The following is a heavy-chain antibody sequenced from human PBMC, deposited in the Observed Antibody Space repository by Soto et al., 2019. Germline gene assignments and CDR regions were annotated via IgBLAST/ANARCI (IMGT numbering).Heavy chain of an antibody. D-gene: IGHD2-2*03. CDR3: ARDLDMPWPGGGWFDS. J-gene: IGHJ5*01. CDR1: GYTFTNYY. CDR2: INPSGGST. Sequence: VASVKVSCKASGYTFTNYYMHWVRQAPGQGLEWMGIINPSGGSTIYAQKFQGRATMTRDTSASTVYMELSSLRSDDTAVYYCARDLDMPWPGGGWFDSWGQGALVTVSS. V-gene: IGHV1-46*01.